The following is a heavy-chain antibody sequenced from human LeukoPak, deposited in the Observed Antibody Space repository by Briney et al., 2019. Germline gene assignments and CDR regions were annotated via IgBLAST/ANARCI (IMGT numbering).Heavy chain of an antibody. V-gene: IGHV4-39*07. Sequence: PSETLSLTCTVSGGSISSSSYYWGWIRQPPGKGLEWIGSIYYSGSTYYNPSLKSRVTISVDTSKNQFSLKLSSVTAADTAVYYCARGDISVNDLDYWGQGTLVTVPS. D-gene: IGHD2-15*01. J-gene: IGHJ4*02. CDR3: ARGDISVNDLDY. CDR2: IYYSGST. CDR1: GGSISSSSYY.